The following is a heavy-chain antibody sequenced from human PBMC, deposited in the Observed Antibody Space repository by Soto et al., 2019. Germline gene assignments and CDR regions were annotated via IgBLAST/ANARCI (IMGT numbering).Heavy chain of an antibody. Sequence: PSETLSLTCTVSGGSISSYYWSWIRQPPGKGLEWIGYIYYSGSTNYNPSLKSRVTISVDTSKNQFSLKLSSVTAADTAVYYCARDDCTNGVCYLAYWGQGTLVTVSS. CDR2: IYYSGST. CDR1: GGSISSYY. CDR3: ARDDCTNGVCYLAY. J-gene: IGHJ4*02. D-gene: IGHD2-8*01. V-gene: IGHV4-59*01.